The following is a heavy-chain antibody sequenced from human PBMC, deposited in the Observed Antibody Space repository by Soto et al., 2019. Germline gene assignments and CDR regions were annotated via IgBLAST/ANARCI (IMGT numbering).Heavy chain of an antibody. J-gene: IGHJ4*02. CDR3: ARGPGGFGDFSLDY. CDR2: VFYTGRA. D-gene: IGHD3-10*01. CDR1: GGSLGSYY. V-gene: IGHV4-59*12. Sequence: QVQLQESGPGLVEASETLSLTCTVSGGSLGSYYWSWIRQPPGKGLEWIGYVFYTGRANYNASLKSRVSISLDTSKNKFSLKLSSVTAADTAVYYCARGPGGFGDFSLDYWGQGTLVTVSS.